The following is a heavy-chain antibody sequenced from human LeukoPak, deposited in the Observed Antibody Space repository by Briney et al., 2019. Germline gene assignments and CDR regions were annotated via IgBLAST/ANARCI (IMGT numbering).Heavy chain of an antibody. CDR3: AALRGNPYCSGGSCYSTLPPPL. Sequence: PGGSLRLSCAASGFTFSSYEMNWVRQAPGKGLEWVSYISRSGSTIYYADSVKGRFTISRDNAKNSLYLQMNSLRAEDTAVYYCAALRGNPYCSGGSCYSTLPPPLWGQGTLVTVSS. D-gene: IGHD2-15*01. CDR2: ISRSGSTI. J-gene: IGHJ4*02. CDR1: GFTFSSYE. V-gene: IGHV3-48*03.